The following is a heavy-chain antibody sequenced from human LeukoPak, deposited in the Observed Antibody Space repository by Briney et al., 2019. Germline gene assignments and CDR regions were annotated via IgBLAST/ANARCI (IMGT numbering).Heavy chain of an antibody. D-gene: IGHD3-9*01. CDR2: INHSGST. V-gene: IGHV4-34*01. Sequence: SETLSLTCAVYGGSFSGYYWSWIRQPPGKGLEWIGEINHSGSTNYNPSLKSRVTISVGTSKNQFSLKLSSVTAADTAVYYCVLRDILPGYYRREIDAFDIWGQGTMVTVSS. CDR3: VLRDILPGYYRREIDAFDI. CDR1: GGSFSGYY. J-gene: IGHJ3*02.